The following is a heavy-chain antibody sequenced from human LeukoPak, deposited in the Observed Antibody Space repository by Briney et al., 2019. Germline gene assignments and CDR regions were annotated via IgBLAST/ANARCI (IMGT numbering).Heavy chain of an antibody. CDR2: IDASGST. Sequence: KPSETLSLTCTVSGASVSSYYWIWIRQPAGRGLEWIGRIDASGSTNYNPSLKSRVTMSVDSSKNQFSLKVSSATAADTAVYYCARLGGLMSLDPWGQGTLVTVSS. CDR1: GASVSSYY. CDR3: ARLGGLMSLDP. V-gene: IGHV4-4*07. J-gene: IGHJ5*02. D-gene: IGHD3-16*01.